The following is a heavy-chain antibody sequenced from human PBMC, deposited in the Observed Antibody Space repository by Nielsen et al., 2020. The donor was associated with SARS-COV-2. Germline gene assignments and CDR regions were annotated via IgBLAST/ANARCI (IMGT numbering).Heavy chain of an antibody. J-gene: IGHJ4*02. D-gene: IGHD3-3*01. CDR1: GFTFGDYA. Sequence: GGSLRLSCTASGFTFGDYAMSWFRQAPGKGLEWVGFIRSKAYGGTTEYAASVKGRFTISRDDSKSIAYLQMNSLKTEDTAVYYCTRLPTIFGVVTTADYWGQGTLVTVSS. CDR3: TRLPTIFGVVTTADY. CDR2: IRSKAYGGTT. V-gene: IGHV3-49*03.